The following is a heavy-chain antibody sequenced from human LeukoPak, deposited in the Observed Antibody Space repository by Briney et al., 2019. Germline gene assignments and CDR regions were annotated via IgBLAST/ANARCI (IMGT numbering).Heavy chain of an antibody. Sequence: PGGSLRLSCAASGFTFSSYAMSWVRQAPGKGLEWVSAINGSGGRIYYADSVKGRFTISRDNAKNSVFLQMNSLRAEDTAVYYCARVYQGVAIFDGIDYWGQGTLVTVSS. CDR1: GFTFSSYA. V-gene: IGHV3-23*01. D-gene: IGHD3-3*01. J-gene: IGHJ4*02. CDR3: ARVYQGVAIFDGIDY. CDR2: INGSGGRI.